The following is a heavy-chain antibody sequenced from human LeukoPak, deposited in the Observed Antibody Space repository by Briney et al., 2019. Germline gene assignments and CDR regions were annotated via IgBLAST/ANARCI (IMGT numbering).Heavy chain of an antibody. CDR2: ISGSGGST. V-gene: IGHV3-23*01. CDR1: GFTFSSYA. Sequence: GGSLRLSCAASGFTFSSYAMSWVRQAPGKGLEWVSAISGSGGSTYYADSVKGRFTISRDNSKNTLYLQMNSLRAEDTAVYYCAKDQEYSSSPGWFDPWGQGTLVTVSS. J-gene: IGHJ5*02. D-gene: IGHD6-6*01. CDR3: AKDQEYSSSPGWFDP.